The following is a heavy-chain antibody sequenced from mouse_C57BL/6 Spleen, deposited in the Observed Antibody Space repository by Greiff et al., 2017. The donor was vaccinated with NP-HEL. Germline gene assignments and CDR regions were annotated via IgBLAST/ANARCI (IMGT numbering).Heavy chain of an antibody. D-gene: IGHD3-2*02. CDR2: IYPGDGDT. V-gene: IGHV1-82*01. CDR1: GYAFSSSW. Sequence: VQLQQSGPELVKPGASVKISCKASGYAFSSSWMNWVKQRPGKGLEWIGRIYPGDGDTNYNGKFKGKATLTADKSSSTAYMQLSSLTSEDSAVYFCARPETAQATLFAYWGQGTLVTVSA. CDR3: ARPETAQATLFAY. J-gene: IGHJ3*01.